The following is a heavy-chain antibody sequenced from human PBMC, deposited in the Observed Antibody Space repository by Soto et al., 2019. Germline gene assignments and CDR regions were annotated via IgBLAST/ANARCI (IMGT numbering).Heavy chain of an antibody. D-gene: IGHD1-1*01. Sequence: ASVKVSCKASGYTFIGYEMHWVRQAPGQGLEWMGWMNPNSGATRDAQKFQGRVTMTRDTSISTAYMELSRLTSDDTAVYYCVRSYCPGGLATTAPWGQGPTVTVYS. J-gene: IGHJ6*02. V-gene: IGHV1-2*02. CDR1: GYTFIGYE. CDR3: VRSYCPGGLATTAP. CDR2: MNPNSGAT.